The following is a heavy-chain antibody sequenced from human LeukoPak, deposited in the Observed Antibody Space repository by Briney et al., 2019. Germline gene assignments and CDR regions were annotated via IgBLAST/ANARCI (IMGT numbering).Heavy chain of an antibody. V-gene: IGHV1-24*01. CDR3: ATDIAARPGLFDY. J-gene: IGHJ4*02. CDR1: GYTLTELS. Sequence: ASVKVSCKVSGYTLTELSMHWVRQAPGKGLAWMGGCDPEDGETIYAQKFQGRVTMTEDTSTDTAYMELSSLRSEDTAVYYCATDIAARPGLFDYWGQGTLVTVSS. CDR2: CDPEDGET. D-gene: IGHD6-6*01.